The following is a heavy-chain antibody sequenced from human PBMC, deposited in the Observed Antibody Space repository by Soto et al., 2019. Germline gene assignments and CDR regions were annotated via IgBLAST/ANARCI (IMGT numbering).Heavy chain of an antibody. Sequence: ESGGGVVRPGTSLRLSCAATGFSFSAHGMHWVRQAPGKGLEWLAVINDGSEEGSADSVRGRFTISRANARNILYLQMDNLRAEDSALYYWARDDLFVDNGLDHWGQGTLVTVSS. D-gene: IGHD1-1*01. V-gene: IGHV3-33*01. J-gene: IGHJ4*02. CDR3: ARDDLFVDNGLDH. CDR1: GFSFSAHG. CDR2: INDGSEE.